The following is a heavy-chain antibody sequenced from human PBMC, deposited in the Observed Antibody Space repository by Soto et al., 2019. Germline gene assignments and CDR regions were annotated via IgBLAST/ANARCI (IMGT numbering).Heavy chain of an antibody. CDR1: GYTFTSYD. D-gene: IGHD3-10*01. Sequence: SVKVSCKASGYTFTSYDINWVRQATGQGLEWMGWMNPNSGNTGYAQKFQGRVTMTRNTSISTAYMELSSLRSEDTAVYYCARVNTQNYYGSGSYSPYYFDYWGQGTLVTVSS. J-gene: IGHJ4*02. V-gene: IGHV1-8*01. CDR2: MNPNSGNT. CDR3: ARVNTQNYYGSGSYSPYYFDY.